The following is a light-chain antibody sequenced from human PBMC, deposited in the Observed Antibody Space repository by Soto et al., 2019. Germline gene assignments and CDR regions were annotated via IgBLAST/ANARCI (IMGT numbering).Light chain of an antibody. V-gene: IGLV2-8*01. Sequence: QSVLTQPPSASGSPGQSATISCTGTSSDVGGYNYVSWYQQHPGKAPKLMIYEVSKRPSGVPDRFSGSKSGNTASLTVSGLQAEDEADYYCSSYAGSIYVFGTGTKVTVL. CDR1: SSDVGGYNY. J-gene: IGLJ1*01. CDR3: SSYAGSIYV. CDR2: EVS.